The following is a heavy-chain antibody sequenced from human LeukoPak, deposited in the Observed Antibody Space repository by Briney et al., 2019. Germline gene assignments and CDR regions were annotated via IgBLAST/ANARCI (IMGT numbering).Heavy chain of an antibody. Sequence: ASVKVSCKTSGNTFTNYDINWLRQATGQGLEWMGWMNPNTGNADSAQKFQGRVTMTRNISISTAYMELSSLRLEDTAVYYCARCTGGDCGGAFDIWGRGTMVTASS. CDR3: ARCTGGDCGGAFDI. J-gene: IGHJ3*02. CDR1: GNTFTNYD. D-gene: IGHD2-21*02. V-gene: IGHV1-8*01. CDR2: MNPNTGNA.